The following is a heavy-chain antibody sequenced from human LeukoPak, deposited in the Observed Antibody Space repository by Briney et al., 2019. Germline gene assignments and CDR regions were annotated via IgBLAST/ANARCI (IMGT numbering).Heavy chain of an antibody. CDR1: GGTFSSYA. Sequence: SVTVSCKASGGTFSSYAISWVRQAPGQGLEWMGGIIPIFGTANYAQKFQGRVTITADESTSTAYMELSSLRSEDTAVYYCARDPSSVVVLQHWGQGTLVTVSS. J-gene: IGHJ1*01. CDR3: ARDPSSVVVLQH. CDR2: IIPIFGTA. V-gene: IGHV1-69*13. D-gene: IGHD2-15*01.